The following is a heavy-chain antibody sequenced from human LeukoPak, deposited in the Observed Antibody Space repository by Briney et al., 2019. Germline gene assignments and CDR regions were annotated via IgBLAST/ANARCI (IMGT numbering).Heavy chain of an antibody. Sequence: ASVKVSCKASGYTFSGYYMHWVRQAPGQGLEWMGWINPNSGGTNYAQKFQGRVTMTRDTSISTAYMELSRLTSDDTAVYFCARDREQQLGDAFDIWGQGTMVTVSS. V-gene: IGHV1-2*02. CDR1: GYTFSGYY. J-gene: IGHJ3*02. D-gene: IGHD6-13*01. CDR3: ARDREQQLGDAFDI. CDR2: INPNSGGT.